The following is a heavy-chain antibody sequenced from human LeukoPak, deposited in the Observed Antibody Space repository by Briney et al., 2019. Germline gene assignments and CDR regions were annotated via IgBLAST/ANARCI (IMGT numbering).Heavy chain of an antibody. Sequence: PGWSLRLSCAASGFTFSSYAMHWVRQAPGKGLEWVAVISYDGSNKYYADSVKGRFTISRDNSKNTLYLQMNSLRAEDTAVYYCARVSRSLWYRELGVDYWGQGTLVTVSS. D-gene: IGHD3-10*01. J-gene: IGHJ4*02. CDR2: ISYDGSNK. V-gene: IGHV3-30*04. CDR1: GFTFSSYA. CDR3: ARVSRSLWYRELGVDY.